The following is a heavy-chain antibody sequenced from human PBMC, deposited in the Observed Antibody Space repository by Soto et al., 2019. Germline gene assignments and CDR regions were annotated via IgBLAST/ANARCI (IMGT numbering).Heavy chain of an antibody. D-gene: IGHD2-15*01. CDR2: IIPIFGTA. V-gene: IGHV1-69*06. CDR1: GGTFSSCS. Sequence: SVNVSCESSGGTFSSCSISWGRQAPGQGLECMGGIIPIFGTANYAQKFQGRVTITADKSTSTAYMELSSLRSEDTAVYYCARVVVVVAATPGFDYYGMDVWGQGTTVTVSS. CDR3: ARVVVVVAATPGFDYYGMDV. J-gene: IGHJ6*02.